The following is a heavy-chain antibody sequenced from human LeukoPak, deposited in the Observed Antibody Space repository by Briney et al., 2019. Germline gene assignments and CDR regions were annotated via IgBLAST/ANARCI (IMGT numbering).Heavy chain of an antibody. CDR1: GGSFSGYY. CDR2: INHSGST. D-gene: IGHD3-22*01. V-gene: IGHV4-34*01. CDR3: ACASVIPYYRVDY. Sequence: PSETLSLTCAVYGGSFSGYYWSWIRQPPGKGLEWIGEINHSGSTNYNPSLKSRVTISVDTSKNQFSLKLSSVTAADTAVYYCACASVIPYYRVDYWGQGTLVTVSS. J-gene: IGHJ4*02.